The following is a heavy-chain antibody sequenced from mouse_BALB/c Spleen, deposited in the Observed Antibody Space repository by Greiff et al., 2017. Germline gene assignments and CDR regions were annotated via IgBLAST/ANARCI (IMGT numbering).Heavy chain of an antibody. D-gene: IGHD2-14*01. CDR2: IDPENGDT. CDR1: GFNITDYY. J-gene: IGHJ4*01. V-gene: IGHV14-4*02. CDR3: NARGYEAAMDY. Sequence: VHVKQSGAELVRSGASVKLSCTASGFNITDYYMHWVKQRPEQGLEWIGWIDPENGDTEYAPKFQGKATMTADTSSNTAYLQLSSLTSEDTAVYYCNARGYEAAMDYWGQGTSVTVSS.